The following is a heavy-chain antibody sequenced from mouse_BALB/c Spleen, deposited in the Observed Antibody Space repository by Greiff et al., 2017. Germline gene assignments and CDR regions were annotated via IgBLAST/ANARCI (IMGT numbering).Heavy chain of an antibody. CDR3: ARDRDGNTFAY. V-gene: IGHV5-4*02. CDR1: GFTFSDYY. D-gene: IGHD2-1*01. J-gene: IGHJ3*01. CDR2: ISDGGSYT. Sequence: EVKLVESGGGLVQPGGSRKLSCAASGFTFSDYYMYWVRQTPEKRLEWVATISDGGSYTYYPDSVKGRFTISRDNAKNNLYLQMSSLKSEDTAMYYCARDRDGNTFAYWGQGTLVTVSA.